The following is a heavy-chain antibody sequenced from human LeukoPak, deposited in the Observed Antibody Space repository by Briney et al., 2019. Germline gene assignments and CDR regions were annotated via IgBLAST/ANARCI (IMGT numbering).Heavy chain of an antibody. CDR3: ARWRSGDLDY. J-gene: IGHJ4*02. CDR2: IYHTGTN. V-gene: IGHV4-34*10. D-gene: IGHD3-10*01. Sequence: PSETLSLTCAVYGGSFSGYYWSWIRQPPGKGLEWIGYIYHTGTNYYNPSLKSRVTMSIDRSKNQFSLELSSVTAADTAVYYCARWRSGDLDYWGQGTLVTVSS. CDR1: GGSFSGYY.